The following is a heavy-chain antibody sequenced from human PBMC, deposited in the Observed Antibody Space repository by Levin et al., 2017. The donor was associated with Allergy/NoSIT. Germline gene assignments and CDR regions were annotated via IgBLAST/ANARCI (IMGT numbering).Heavy chain of an antibody. CDR1: GYSFATYW. V-gene: IGHV5-51*01. CDR2: IHPGDSDT. CDR3: ARRQGDYLWGSYRFSVTNGFDS. J-gene: IGHJ3*02. Sequence: KVSCEGSGYSFATYWIGWVRQMPGKGLEWMGIIHPGDSDTRYSPSFQGQVIISADKSINTAYVQWNSLKASDTAMYYCARRQGDYLWGSYRFSVTNGFDSWGQGTMVTVSS. D-gene: IGHD3-16*02.